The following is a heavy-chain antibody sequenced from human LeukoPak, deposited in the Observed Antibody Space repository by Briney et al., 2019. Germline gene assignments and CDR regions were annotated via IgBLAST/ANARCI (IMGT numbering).Heavy chain of an antibody. V-gene: IGHV3-11*06. CDR3: ARDYSHYYGSGSGFYYGMDV. CDR1: GFTFSDYY. Sequence: GGSLRLSCAASGFTFSDYYMSWSRQAPGKGLEWLSYISPSTTHTSYADSVKGRFTISRDNSKNTLYLQMNSLRAEDTAVYYCARDYSHYYGSGSGFYYGMDVWGQGTTVTVSS. J-gene: IGHJ6*02. D-gene: IGHD3-10*01. CDR2: ISPSTTHT.